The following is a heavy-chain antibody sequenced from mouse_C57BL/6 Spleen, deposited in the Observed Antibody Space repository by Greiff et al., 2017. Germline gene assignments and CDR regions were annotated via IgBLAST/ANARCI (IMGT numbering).Heavy chain of an antibody. CDR3: ARGIRTTVVERFAY. CDR2: IYPGGGST. D-gene: IGHD1-1*01. Sequence: QVQLQQSGAELVKPGASVKMSCTASGYTFTSYWITWVKQRPGQGLEWIGDIYPGGGSTNYNEKFKSKATLTVDTSSSTSYMQLSSLTSEYSAVYYCARGIRTTVVERFAYWGQGTLVTVSA. V-gene: IGHV1-55*01. J-gene: IGHJ3*01. CDR1: GYTFTSYW.